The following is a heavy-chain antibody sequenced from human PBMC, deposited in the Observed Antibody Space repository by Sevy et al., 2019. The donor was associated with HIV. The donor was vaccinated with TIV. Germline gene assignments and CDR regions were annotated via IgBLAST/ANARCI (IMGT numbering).Heavy chain of an antibody. Sequence: GGSLRLSCAASGFTFSHYGMQWVRQAPGKGLEWVALIWNDGSNKYYADSVKGRFTTSRDNSSNTLFLQMNSLRAEDTAVYYCARDVRGEGMRPGDQDYWGQGTLVTVSS. CDR1: GFTFSHYG. CDR2: IWNDGSNK. J-gene: IGHJ4*02. V-gene: IGHV3-33*01. D-gene: IGHD3-10*02. CDR3: ARDVRGEGMRPGDQDY.